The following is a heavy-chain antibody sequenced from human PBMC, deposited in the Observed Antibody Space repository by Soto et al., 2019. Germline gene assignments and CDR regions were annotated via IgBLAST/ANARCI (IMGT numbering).Heavy chain of an antibody. J-gene: IGHJ4*02. CDR3: AMGPGIYCGGDCHPFDY. Sequence: QVQLVQSGAEVKKPGASVKVSCKASGYTFTSYGISWVRQAPGQGLEWMGWISAYNGNTNYAQKLQGRVTMTTDTSASTSYMELRSLRSDDTAVYYCAMGPGIYCGGDCHPFDYLGQGTLVTVSS. CDR2: ISAYNGNT. V-gene: IGHV1-18*04. CDR1: GYTFTSYG. D-gene: IGHD2-21*02.